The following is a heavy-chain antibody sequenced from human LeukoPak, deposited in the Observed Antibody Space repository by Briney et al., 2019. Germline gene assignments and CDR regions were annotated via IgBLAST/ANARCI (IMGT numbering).Heavy chain of an antibody. CDR1: GGSISSGGYS. J-gene: IGHJ5*02. CDR3: ARGGGSPEENWFDP. CDR2: IYHSGST. Sequence: SETLSLTCAVSGGSISSGGYSWSWIRQPPGKGLEWIGYIYHSGSTYYNPSLKSRVTMSVDRSKNQFSLKLSSVTAADTAVYYCARGGGSPEENWFDPWGQGTLVTVSS. V-gene: IGHV4-30-2*01.